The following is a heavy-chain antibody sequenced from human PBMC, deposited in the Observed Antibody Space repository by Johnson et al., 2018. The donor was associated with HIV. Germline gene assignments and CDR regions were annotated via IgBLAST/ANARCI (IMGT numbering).Heavy chain of an antibody. V-gene: IGHV3-30*02. Sequence: QVQLMESGGGVVQPGGSLRLSCAASGFTFSNFGMHWVRQAPGKGLEWVAFIQYDGSDECYADSVKGRFTISRDNSKNTLYLQKNSLRAEATAVYYCARARQWLMGGAFDIWGQGTMVTVSS. CDR2: IQYDGSDE. CDR3: ARARQWLMGGAFDI. CDR1: GFTFSNFG. D-gene: IGHD6-19*01. J-gene: IGHJ3*02.